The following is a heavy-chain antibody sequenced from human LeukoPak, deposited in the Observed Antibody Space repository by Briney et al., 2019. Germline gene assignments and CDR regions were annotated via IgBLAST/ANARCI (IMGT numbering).Heavy chain of an antibody. CDR3: ASANFQH. D-gene: IGHD2-8*01. CDR1: GGTFSSYA. J-gene: IGHJ1*01. V-gene: IGHV1-8*03. CDR2: MNPNSGDT. Sequence: ASVKVSCKASGGTFSSYAISWVRQAPGQGLEWMGWMNPNSGDTAYVQNLQGRVTITRSTSLTTAYMELSSLRSEDTAVYYCASANFQHWGQGTLVTVSS.